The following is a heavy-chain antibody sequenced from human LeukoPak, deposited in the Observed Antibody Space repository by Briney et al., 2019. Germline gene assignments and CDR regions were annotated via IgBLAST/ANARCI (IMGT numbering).Heavy chain of an antibody. CDR3: ARGLGGNSDY. CDR1: EFTFSSYT. V-gene: IGHV3-21*01. J-gene: IGHJ4*02. Sequence: GGSLRLSCAASEFTFSSYTMNWVRQAPGKGLEWVSSISSSSSYKYYADSVKGRFTISRDNAKNSLYLQMNSLRAEDTAVYYCARGLGGNSDYWGQGTLVTVSS. CDR2: ISSSSSYK. D-gene: IGHD4-23*01.